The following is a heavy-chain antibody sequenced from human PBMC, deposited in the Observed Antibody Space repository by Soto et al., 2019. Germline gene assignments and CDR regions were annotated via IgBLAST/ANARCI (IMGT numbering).Heavy chain of an antibody. CDR2: IDPSDSYT. CDR3: ARQAIFGVIIIDFDI. J-gene: IGHJ3*02. CDR1: GYSFRSYW. V-gene: IGHV5-10-1*01. Sequence: PVESLKISCKGSGYSFRSYWITWLRQMPVKSLEWMGRIDPSDSYTNYSPSFQGHVTISADKSISTAYLQWSSLKASDTAMYYCARQAIFGVIIIDFDIWGQGTMVTVSS. D-gene: IGHD3-3*01.